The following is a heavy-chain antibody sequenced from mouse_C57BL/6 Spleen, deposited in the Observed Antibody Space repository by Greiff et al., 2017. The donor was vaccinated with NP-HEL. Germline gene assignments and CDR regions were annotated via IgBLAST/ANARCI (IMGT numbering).Heavy chain of an antibody. CDR2: INPGSGGT. CDR3: ARGNWEGAIDY. V-gene: IGHV1-82*01. J-gene: IGHJ4*01. CDR1: GYAFSSSW. Sequence: VQLVESGPELVKPGASVKISCKASGYAFSSSWMNWVKQRPGKGLEWIGVINPGSGGTNYNEKFKGKATLTADKSSSTAYMQLSSLTSEDSAVYFCARGNWEGAIDYWGQGTSVTVSS. D-gene: IGHD4-1*01.